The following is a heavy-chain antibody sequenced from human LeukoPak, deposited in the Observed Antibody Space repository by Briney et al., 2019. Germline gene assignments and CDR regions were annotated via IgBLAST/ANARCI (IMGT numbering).Heavy chain of an antibody. CDR3: AKVQGATTWFDP. CDR2: ISGSGGST. CDR1: GFTFSSYA. D-gene: IGHD1-26*01. Sequence: GGSLRLSCAASGFTFSSYAMSWVRQAPGKGLEWVSAISGSGGSTYYADSVKGRFTISRDNSKITLYLQMNSLRAEDTAVYYCAKVQGATTWFDPWGQGTLVTVSS. V-gene: IGHV3-23*01. J-gene: IGHJ5*02.